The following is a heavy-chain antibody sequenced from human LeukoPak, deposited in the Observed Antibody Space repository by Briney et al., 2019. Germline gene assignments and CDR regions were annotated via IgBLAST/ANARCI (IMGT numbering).Heavy chain of an antibody. CDR1: GGSFSGYY. Sequence: SETLSLTCAVYGGSFSGYYWSWIRQPPGKGLEWIGEINHSGSTNYNPSLKSRVTISVDTSKNQFSLKLSSVTAAGTAVYYCARVGKQWLVLRGWFDPWGQGTLVTVSS. V-gene: IGHV4-34*01. J-gene: IGHJ5*02. CDR2: INHSGST. D-gene: IGHD6-19*01. CDR3: ARVGKQWLVLRGWFDP.